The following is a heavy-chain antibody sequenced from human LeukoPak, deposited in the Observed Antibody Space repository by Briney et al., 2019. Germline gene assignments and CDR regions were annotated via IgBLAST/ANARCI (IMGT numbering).Heavy chain of an antibody. Sequence: SETLSLTCAVYGGSFSDYYWNWIRQPPGKGLEWIGEINHSGSTNYNPPLKSRVTISVDTSKNQFSLKLSSVTAADTAVYYCAREYSSGWLDYWGQGTLVTVSS. V-gene: IGHV4-34*01. CDR3: AREYSSGWLDY. J-gene: IGHJ4*02. CDR2: INHSGST. CDR1: GGSFSDYY. D-gene: IGHD6-19*01.